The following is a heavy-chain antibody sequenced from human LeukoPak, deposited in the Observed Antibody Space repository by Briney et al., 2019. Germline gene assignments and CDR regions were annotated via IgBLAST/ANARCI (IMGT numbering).Heavy chain of an antibody. CDR2: ISAYNGNT. CDR1: DYTFTSSG. V-gene: IGHV1-18*01. J-gene: IGHJ4*02. Sequence: ASVKVSCKASDYTFTSSGISWVRQAPGQGLEWMGWISAYNGNTNHAQKLQGRVTMTTDTSTSTAYMGLRSLRSDDTAVYYCARVGQLLWFGELLPGFDYWGQGTLVTASS. CDR3: ARVGQLLWFGELLPGFDY. D-gene: IGHD3-10*01.